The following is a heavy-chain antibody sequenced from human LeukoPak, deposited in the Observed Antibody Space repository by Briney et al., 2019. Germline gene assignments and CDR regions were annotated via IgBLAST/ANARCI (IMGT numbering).Heavy chain of an antibody. J-gene: IGHJ4*02. D-gene: IGHD3-10*01. CDR2: IYTSGST. CDR1: GGSISSYY. V-gene: IGHV4-4*07. Sequence: SETLSLTCTVSGGSISSYYWSRIRQPAGKGLEWIGRIYTSGSTNYNPSLKSRVTMSVDTSKNQFSLKLSSVTAADTAVYYCARVPHYYFGHGYFDSWGQGTLVTVSS. CDR3: ARVPHYYFGHGYFDS.